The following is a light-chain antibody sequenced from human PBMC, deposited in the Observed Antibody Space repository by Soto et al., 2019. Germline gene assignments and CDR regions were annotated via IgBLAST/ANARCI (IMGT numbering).Light chain of an antibody. Sequence: DIQMTQSPSTLSASIGDRVTITCRASESIRTWLAWYQHKPGKAPKFLIYDASSLESGVRSRFSGSGSGTEFTLTISNLQPDDFATYFCQQYNNYPRTFGQGTKVEIK. J-gene: IGKJ1*01. CDR2: DAS. V-gene: IGKV1-5*01. CDR1: ESIRTW. CDR3: QQYNNYPRT.